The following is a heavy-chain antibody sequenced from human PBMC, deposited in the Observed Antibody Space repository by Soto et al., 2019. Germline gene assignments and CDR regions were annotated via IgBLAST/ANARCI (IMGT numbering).Heavy chain of an antibody. Sequence: SETLSLTCAVSGGSISSGGYSWSWIRQPPGKGLEWIGYIYHSGSTYYNPSLKSRVTISVDTSKNQFSLKLTSVTAADTAVYYCARDKITGIFDYWGQGTLLTVAS. J-gene: IGHJ4*02. CDR2: IYHSGST. D-gene: IGHD2-8*02. CDR1: GGSISSGGYS. V-gene: IGHV4-30-2*01. CDR3: ARDKITGIFDY.